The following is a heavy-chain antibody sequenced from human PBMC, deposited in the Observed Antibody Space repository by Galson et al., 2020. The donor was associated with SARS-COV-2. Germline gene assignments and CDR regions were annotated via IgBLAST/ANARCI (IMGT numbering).Heavy chain of an antibody. CDR3: ARDRTSGSTDDFDS. J-gene: IGHJ3*02. CDR2: ISSSSSYK. CDR1: GFNFSSYS. D-gene: IGHD6-19*01. Sequence: KIGEYLKISCAASGFNFSSYSMNWVRQAPGKGLEWVSYISSSSSYKYYADSVKGRFTISRDNAKNSLYLQMSSLRAEDTAVYDCARDRTSGSTDDFDSWGQGTMVTVSS. V-gene: IGHV3-21*01.